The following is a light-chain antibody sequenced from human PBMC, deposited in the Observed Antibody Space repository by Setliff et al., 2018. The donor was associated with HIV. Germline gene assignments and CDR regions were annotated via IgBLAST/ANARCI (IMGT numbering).Light chain of an antibody. CDR3: SSYSSISTQM. CDR2: YVS. CDR1: SGDVGRNNY. J-gene: IGLJ1*01. Sequence: QSALTQPRSVSGSSGQSVTISCTGSSGDVGRNNYVSWYQQHPAKVPKLIINYVSKRPSEVPDRFSGSKSGNAVSLAISGLQTEDEADYYCSSYSSISTQMVGTGTKVTVL. V-gene: IGLV2-11*01.